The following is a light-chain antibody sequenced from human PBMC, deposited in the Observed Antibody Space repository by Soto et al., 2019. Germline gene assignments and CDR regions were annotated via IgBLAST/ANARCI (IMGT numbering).Light chain of an antibody. CDR1: QSISSW. Sequence: DIQMTQSPSTLSASVGDRVTITCRASQSISSWLAWYQQKPGKAPKLLIYGASSLESGVPSRFSGSGSGTAFTLTISSLQPDDFATYYCHPYKTYSRTFGQGTKVEIK. CDR2: GAS. J-gene: IGKJ1*01. V-gene: IGKV1-5*03. CDR3: HPYKTYSRT.